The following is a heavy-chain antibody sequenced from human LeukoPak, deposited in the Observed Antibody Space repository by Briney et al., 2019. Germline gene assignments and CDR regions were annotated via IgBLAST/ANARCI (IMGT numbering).Heavy chain of an antibody. D-gene: IGHD3-3*01. CDR3: GKDIEHYDFWNGYEY. J-gene: IGHJ4*02. CDR1: GFTFEEYS. V-gene: IGHV3-43*01. CDR2: IRWDGGTT. Sequence: PGGSLRLSCAASGFTFEEYSMQWVRRPPGKGLEWVAVIRWDGGTTYYADSVKGRFTDSRDNSEKSVYLQMNSLRTEDTAFYYCGKDIEHYDFWNGYEYRGQGTLVTVSS.